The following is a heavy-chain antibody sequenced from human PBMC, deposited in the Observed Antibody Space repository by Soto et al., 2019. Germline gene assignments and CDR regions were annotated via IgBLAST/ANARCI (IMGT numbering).Heavy chain of an antibody. V-gene: IGHV3-11*01. J-gene: IGHJ4*02. Sequence: PGGSLRLSCAASGFTFSDYYMSWIRQAPGKGLEWVSYISSSGSTIYYADSVKGRFTISRDNAKNSLYLQMNSLRAEDTAVYYCARRLYYYDSDGYFDYWGQGTLVTVSS. D-gene: IGHD3-22*01. CDR3: ARRLYYYDSDGYFDY. CDR1: GFTFSDYY. CDR2: ISSSGSTI.